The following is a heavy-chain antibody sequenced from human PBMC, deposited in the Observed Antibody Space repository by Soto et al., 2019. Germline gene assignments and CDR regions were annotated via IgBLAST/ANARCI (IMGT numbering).Heavy chain of an antibody. D-gene: IGHD2-2*02. V-gene: IGHV3-9*01. CDR3: AKVHCSSSKCYTNFDY. J-gene: IGHJ4*02. CDR2: IGWNSGSI. Sequence: EVQLVDSGGGLVQPGRSLSLSCAASGFTFEDYAMHWVRQAPGQGLELVSGIGWNSGSIGYADSVKGRFTISRDNAKNSLYLQMDSLSAEDTALYYCAKVHCSSSKCYTNFDYWGQGTLVPDS. CDR1: GFTFEDYA.